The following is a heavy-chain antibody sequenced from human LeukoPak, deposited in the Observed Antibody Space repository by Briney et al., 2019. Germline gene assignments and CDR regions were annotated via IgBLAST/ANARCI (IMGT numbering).Heavy chain of an antibody. Sequence: SVKVSCKASGGTFSSYAISWVRQAPGQGLEWMGGIIPIFGTANYAQRFQGRVTMTRDTSTSTVYMELNSLRSEDTAVYYCARDRNSGDGIDYWGQGTLVTVSS. CDR3: ARDRNSGDGIDY. J-gene: IGHJ4*02. D-gene: IGHD1-14*01. CDR2: IIPIFGTA. V-gene: IGHV1-69*05. CDR1: GGTFSSYA.